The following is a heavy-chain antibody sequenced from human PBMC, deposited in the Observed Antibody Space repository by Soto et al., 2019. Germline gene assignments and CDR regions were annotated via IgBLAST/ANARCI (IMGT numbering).Heavy chain of an antibody. D-gene: IGHD3-10*01. CDR3: AKDVTDALWFGEFDY. V-gene: IGHV3-30*18. Sequence: GGSLRLSCAASGFTFSSYGMHWVRQAPGKGLEWVAVISYDGSNKYYADSVKSRFTISRDNSKNTLYLEMNSLRAEDTAVYYCAKDVTDALWFGEFDYWGQGTLVTVSS. CDR1: GFTFSSYG. CDR2: ISYDGSNK. J-gene: IGHJ4*02.